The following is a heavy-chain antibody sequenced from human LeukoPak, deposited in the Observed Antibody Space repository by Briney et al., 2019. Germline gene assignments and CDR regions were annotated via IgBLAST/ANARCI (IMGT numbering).Heavy chain of an antibody. V-gene: IGHV4-38-2*02. D-gene: IGHD4-17*01. Sequence: PSETLSLTCSGSNYSISNSLYWGWLRQPPGRGLEWIGSIYRSGSTFYNPSLKSRVTISLDTSKNQFSLKLSSVTAADTAVYFCARGTYGYYMDVWGKGTTVTVSS. CDR3: ARGTYGYYMDV. CDR1: NYSISNSLY. CDR2: IYRSGST. J-gene: IGHJ6*03.